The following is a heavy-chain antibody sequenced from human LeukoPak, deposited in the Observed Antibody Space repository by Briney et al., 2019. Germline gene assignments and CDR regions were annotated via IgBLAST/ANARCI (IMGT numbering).Heavy chain of an antibody. D-gene: IGHD6-19*01. CDR1: DYSISSGYY. V-gene: IGHV4-38-2*02. CDR2: IYHNGDT. CDR3: ARDLPVAGTGSGY. Sequence: PSETLSLTCTVSDYSISSGYYWGWIRQPPGKGLEWIGSIYHNGDTYYNPSLKSRVTISVDTSKNQFSLKLSSATAADTAVYYCARDLPVAGTGSGYWGQGTLVTVSS. J-gene: IGHJ4*02.